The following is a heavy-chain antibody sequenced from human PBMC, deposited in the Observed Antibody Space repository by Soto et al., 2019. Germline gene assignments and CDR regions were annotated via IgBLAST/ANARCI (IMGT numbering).Heavy chain of an antibody. J-gene: IGHJ4*02. CDR2: VCFDGST. CDR3: ERDLQDRFDY. V-gene: IGHV4-4*02. Sequence: SGTLSRTCAVSGGSFSYSGWWSFRRQPPGKGLEGTGEVCFDGSTNYNPSLNSRVSISVDISSNHFSLTLRSVTVADTAVYYRERDLQDRFDYWGQGKLVTVSS. CDR1: GGSFSYSGW.